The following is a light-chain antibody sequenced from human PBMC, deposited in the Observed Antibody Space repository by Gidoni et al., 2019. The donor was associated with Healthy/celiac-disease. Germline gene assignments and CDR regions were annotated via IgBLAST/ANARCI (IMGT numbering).Light chain of an antibody. CDR2: SNN. J-gene: IGLJ1*01. Sequence: QSVLTQPPSASGTPGQRVTISCSGSSSNIGSNTVNWYQQLPGTAPKLLIYSNNQRPSGVPDRFSGSKSGTSASLAISGLQSEDEADYYCAAWDDSLNGKVFGTGTKVXV. CDR1: SSNIGSNT. CDR3: AAWDDSLNGKV. V-gene: IGLV1-44*01.